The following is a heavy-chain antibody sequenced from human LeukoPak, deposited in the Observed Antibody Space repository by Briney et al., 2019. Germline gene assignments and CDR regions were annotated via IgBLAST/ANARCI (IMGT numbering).Heavy chain of an antibody. Sequence: GGSLRLSCAASEFDFSTHAMTWVRQAPGKGLEWVSAISISGTKTYYADSVMGRFTISRDNSKNTLYLQMYSLRAEDTAVYYCANEIRPNDYWGQGTLVTVSS. CDR3: ANEIRPNDY. J-gene: IGHJ4*02. D-gene: IGHD4-17*01. V-gene: IGHV3-23*01. CDR1: EFDFSTHA. CDR2: ISISGTKT.